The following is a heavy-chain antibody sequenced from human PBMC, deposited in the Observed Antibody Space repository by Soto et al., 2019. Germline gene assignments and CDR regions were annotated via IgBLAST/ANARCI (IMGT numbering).Heavy chain of an antibody. Sequence: EVQLVESGGVVVQPGGSLRLSCAASGFTFDDYTMHWVRQAPGKGLEWVSLISWDGGSTYYADSVKGRFTISRDNSKNSLYLQMNSLRTEDTALYYCAKGGVGATRWWFDPWGQGTLVTVSS. CDR2: ISWDGGST. V-gene: IGHV3-43*01. CDR3: AKGGVGATRWWFDP. CDR1: GFTFDDYT. J-gene: IGHJ5*02. D-gene: IGHD1-26*01.